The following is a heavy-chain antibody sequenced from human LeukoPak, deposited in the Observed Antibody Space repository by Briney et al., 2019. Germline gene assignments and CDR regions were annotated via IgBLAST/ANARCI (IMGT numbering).Heavy chain of an antibody. Sequence: GGSLRLSCAASGFTFSSYSMNSVRQAPGKGLEWVSSISSSSSYIYYADSVKGRFTISRDNAKNSLYLQMNSLRPEDTAVYYCAKASSGYDSHYYYGLDVWGQGTTVTVSS. V-gene: IGHV3-21*01. CDR1: GFTFSSYS. D-gene: IGHD5-12*01. J-gene: IGHJ6*02. CDR2: ISSSSSYI. CDR3: AKASSGYDSHYYYGLDV.